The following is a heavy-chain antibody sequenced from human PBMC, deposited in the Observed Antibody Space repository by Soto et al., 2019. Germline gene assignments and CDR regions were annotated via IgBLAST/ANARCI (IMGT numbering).Heavy chain of an antibody. D-gene: IGHD1-1*01. CDR3: AHRAGLQGNWNGGYFDF. J-gene: IGHJ4*02. Sequence: QITLEESGPARMKPTQTLTLTCTFSGFSLSTGGVGVGWIRQPPGKALERLALIYWDDDKRYSPSLRSRLTVTKDTSRNQVVLTMTNMDPVDIATYYCAHRAGLQGNWNGGYFDFWGQGALVTVSS. V-gene: IGHV2-5*02. CDR1: GFSLSTGGVG. CDR2: IYWDDDK.